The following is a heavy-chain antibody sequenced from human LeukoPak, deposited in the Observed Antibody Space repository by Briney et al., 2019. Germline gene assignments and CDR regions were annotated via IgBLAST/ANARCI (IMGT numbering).Heavy chain of an antibody. CDR1: GFPLYIFC. Sequence: GGPLRLFCAASGFPLYIFCVLWVPQSPGEGLECLTNIKQDGSEKYYVDSVKGRFTISRDNTKNSLYLQMNSLRAEDTAVYYCARNYCVGATTRWGWGTLVLVSS. CDR2: IKQDGSEK. V-gene: IGHV3-7*01. J-gene: IGHJ4*02. D-gene: IGHD1-26*01. CDR3: ARNYCVGATTR.